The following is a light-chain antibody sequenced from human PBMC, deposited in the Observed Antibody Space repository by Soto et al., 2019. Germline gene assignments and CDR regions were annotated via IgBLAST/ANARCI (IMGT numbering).Light chain of an antibody. CDR1: SSDVGGYDY. J-gene: IGLJ1*01. CDR2: EVT. Sequence: QSALPQPPSASGSPGQSVTISCTGTSSDVGGYDYVSWYQQHPGKAPKLMIYEVTIRPSGVSDRFSGSKSGNTASLTVSGLQAEDEADYYCSSYTGGNPSYVFGTGTKLTVL. V-gene: IGLV2-8*01. CDR3: SSYTGGNPSYV.